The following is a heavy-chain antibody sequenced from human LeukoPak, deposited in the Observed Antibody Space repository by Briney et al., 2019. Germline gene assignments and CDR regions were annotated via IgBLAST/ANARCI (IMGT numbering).Heavy chain of an antibody. D-gene: IGHD6-6*01. V-gene: IGHV3-7*01. CDR3: ARESSSSTAFDI. J-gene: IGHJ3*02. Sequence: PGGSLRLSCAASGFTFSNYWMNWVRQAPGKGLEWVANIKQDGSEKYYVDSVKGRFTISRDNAKNSLYLQMNSLRAEDTAVYYCARESSSSTAFDIWGQGTMVTVSS. CDR1: GFTFSNYW. CDR2: IKQDGSEK.